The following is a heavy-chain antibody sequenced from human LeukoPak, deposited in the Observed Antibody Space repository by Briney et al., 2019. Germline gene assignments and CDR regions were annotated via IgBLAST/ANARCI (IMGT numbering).Heavy chain of an antibody. CDR3: AREVVIAAAGSVNWFDP. Sequence: ASVKVSCKASGYTFTGYYMHWVRQAPGQGLEWMGWINPNSGGTNYAQKFQGRVTMTRDTSISTAYMELSRLRSDDTAVYYCAREVVIAAAGSVNWFDPWGQGTLVTVSS. J-gene: IGHJ5*02. D-gene: IGHD6-13*01. V-gene: IGHV1-2*02. CDR2: INPNSGGT. CDR1: GYTFTGYY.